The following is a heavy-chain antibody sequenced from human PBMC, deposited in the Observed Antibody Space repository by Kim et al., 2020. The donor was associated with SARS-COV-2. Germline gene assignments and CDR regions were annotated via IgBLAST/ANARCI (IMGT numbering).Heavy chain of an antibody. CDR1: GFTFGDYA. J-gene: IGHJ4*02. D-gene: IGHD6-13*01. CDR2: ISWNSGSV. V-gene: IGHV3-9*01. Sequence: GGSLRLSCAASGFTFGDYAMHWVRQAPGKGLEWVSGISWNSGSVAYADSVKDRFTISRDNAKNSLYLQMNSLRPEDTALYYCAKLAGAGKQPFDYWGQGTLVTVSS. CDR3: AKLAGAGKQPFDY.